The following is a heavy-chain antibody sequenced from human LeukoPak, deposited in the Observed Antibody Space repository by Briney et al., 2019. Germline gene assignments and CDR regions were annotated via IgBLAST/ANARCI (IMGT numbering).Heavy chain of an antibody. CDR1: GGSISSYY. V-gene: IGHV4-4*07. CDR3: ARGPTYYDFWSGYHNPPDYYYGMDV. J-gene: IGHJ6*02. D-gene: IGHD3-3*01. Sequence: SETLSLTCTVSGGSISSYYWSWIRQPAGKGLEWIGRIYTSGSTNYNPSLKSRVTMSVDTSKNQFSLKLSSVTAADTAVYYCARGPTYYDFWSGYHNPPDYYYGMDVWGQGTTVTVSS. CDR2: IYTSGST.